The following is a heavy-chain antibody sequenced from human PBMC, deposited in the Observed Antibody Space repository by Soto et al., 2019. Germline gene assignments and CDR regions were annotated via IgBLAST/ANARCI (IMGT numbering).Heavy chain of an antibody. CDR1: GYTFTNYG. D-gene: IGHD2-2*01. J-gene: IGHJ6*02. Sequence: ASVKVSCKASGYTFTNYGISWVRQAPGQGLEWMGGIIPRSATSNYAQKFQGRVTITADESTSTAYMELSSLRSEDTAVYYCAGEGLVLVPTTVNSDYYYYAMDVWGQGTMVTVSS. V-gene: IGHV1-69*13. CDR2: IIPRSATS. CDR3: AGEGLVLVPTTVNSDYYYYAMDV.